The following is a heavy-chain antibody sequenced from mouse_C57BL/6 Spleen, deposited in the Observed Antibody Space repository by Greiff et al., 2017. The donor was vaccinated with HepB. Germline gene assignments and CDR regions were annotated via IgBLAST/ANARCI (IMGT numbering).Heavy chain of an antibody. Sequence: QVQLKQSGAELVKPGAPVKLSCKASGYTFTSYWMQWVKQRPGQGLEWIGEIDPSDSYTNYNQKFKGKATLTVDTSSSTAYMQLSSLTSEDSAVYYCARPYDGYYVYAMDYWGQGTSVTVSS. V-gene: IGHV1-50*01. J-gene: IGHJ4*01. CDR2: IDPSDSYT. CDR1: GYTFTSYW. CDR3: ARPYDGYYVYAMDY. D-gene: IGHD2-3*01.